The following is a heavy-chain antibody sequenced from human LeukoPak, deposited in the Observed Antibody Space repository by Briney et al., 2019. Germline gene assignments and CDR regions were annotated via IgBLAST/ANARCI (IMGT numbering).Heavy chain of an antibody. J-gene: IGHJ4*02. D-gene: IGHD2-8*02. CDR2: TKPDGSAE. CDR1: GFTFRNYW. V-gene: IGHV3-7*01. Sequence: GGSLRLSCAASGFTFRNYWMGWVRQAPGKGLEWVANTKPDGSAEYYADSVRGRFTTSRDNANNFLYLQMNSLRAEDTAVYYCARAGGLNTNFDYWGQGTLVTVSS. CDR3: ARAGGLNTNFDY.